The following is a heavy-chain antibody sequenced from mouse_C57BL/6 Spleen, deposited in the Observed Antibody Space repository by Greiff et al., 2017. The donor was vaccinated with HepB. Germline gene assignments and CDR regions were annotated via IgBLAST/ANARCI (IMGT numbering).Heavy chain of an antibody. V-gene: IGHV3-6*01. Sequence: EVQLQQSGPGLVKPSQSLSLTCSVTGYSITSGYYWNWIRQFPGNKLEWMGYISYDGSNNYNPSLKNRISITRDTSKNQFFLKLNSVTTEDTATYYCASYYCSSYYYFDYWGQGTTLTVSS. D-gene: IGHD1-1*01. CDR1: GYSITSGYY. CDR3: ASYYCSSYYYFDY. J-gene: IGHJ2*01. CDR2: ISYDGSN.